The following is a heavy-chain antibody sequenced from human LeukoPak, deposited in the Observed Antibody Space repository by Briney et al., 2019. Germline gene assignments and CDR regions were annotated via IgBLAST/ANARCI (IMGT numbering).Heavy chain of an antibody. J-gene: IGHJ4*02. CDR2: IIANLGTP. CDR1: GGSFSSNT. V-gene: IGHV1-69*13. D-gene: IGHD3-16*01. Sequence: SVKLSCKASGGSFSSNTLSWVRQAPVQGLEWMGGIIANLGTPNYAQKFQGRVTVTADESTSTGYLELDSLRSDDTAVYYCARLVNWGPLGDYWGQGTLVTVSS. CDR3: ARLVNWGPLGDY.